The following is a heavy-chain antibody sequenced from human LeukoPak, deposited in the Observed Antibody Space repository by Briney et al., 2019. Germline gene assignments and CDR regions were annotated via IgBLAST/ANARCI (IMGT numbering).Heavy chain of an antibody. V-gene: IGHV4-34*01. CDR1: GGSFSGYY. CDR3: ATLAGPIDY. J-gene: IGHJ4*02. Sequence: SETLSLTCAVYGGSFSGYYWSWIRQPPGKGLEWIGEINHSGSTNYNPSLKSRVTISVDTSKNQFSLKLSSVTAADTVVYYCATLAGPIDYWGQGTLVTVSS. D-gene: IGHD6-19*01. CDR2: INHSGST.